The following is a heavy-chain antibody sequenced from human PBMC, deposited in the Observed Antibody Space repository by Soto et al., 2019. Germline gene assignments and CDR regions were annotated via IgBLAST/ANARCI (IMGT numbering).Heavy chain of an antibody. CDR2: IIPIFGTA. CDR1: GGTFSSYA. Sequence: QVQLVQSGAEVKKPGSSVKVSCKASGGTFSSYAISWVRQAPGQGLEWMGGIIPIFGTANYAQKFQGRVTITADESTSTAYMELSSLRSDDTAVYYCAKADIVVVPAALRDYYYGMDVWGQGTTVTVSS. J-gene: IGHJ6*02. V-gene: IGHV1-69*01. CDR3: AKADIVVVPAALRDYYYGMDV. D-gene: IGHD2-2*01.